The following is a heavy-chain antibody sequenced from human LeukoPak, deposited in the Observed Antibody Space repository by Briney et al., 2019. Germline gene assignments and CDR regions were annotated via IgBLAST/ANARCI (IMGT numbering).Heavy chain of an antibody. CDR2: INPNSGGT. Sequence: GASVKVSCEASGYTFTGYYMHWVRQAPGQGLEWMGWINPNSGGTNYAQNLQGRVTMTTDTSTSTAYMELRSLRSDDTAVYYCARHRLPRVYYDSSGYYRNAFDIWGQGTMVTVSS. CDR1: GYTFTGYY. V-gene: IGHV1-2*02. D-gene: IGHD3-22*01. J-gene: IGHJ3*02. CDR3: ARHRLPRVYYDSSGYYRNAFDI.